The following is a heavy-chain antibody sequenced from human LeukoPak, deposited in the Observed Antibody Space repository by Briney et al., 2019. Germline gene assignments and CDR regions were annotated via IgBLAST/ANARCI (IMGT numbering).Heavy chain of an antibody. Sequence: GGSLRLSCAASGFTFSSYAMHWVRQAPGKGLEWVAVISYDGSNKYYADSVKGRFTISRDNSKNTLYLQMNSLRAEDTAVYYCARRGGYVRGASWFDPWGQGTLVTVSS. CDR3: ARRGGYVRGASWFDP. CDR2: ISYDGSNK. CDR1: GFTFSSYA. D-gene: IGHD5-12*01. J-gene: IGHJ5*02. V-gene: IGHV3-30*04.